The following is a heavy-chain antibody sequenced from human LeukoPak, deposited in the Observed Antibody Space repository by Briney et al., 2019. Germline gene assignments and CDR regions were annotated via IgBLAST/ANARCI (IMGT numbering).Heavy chain of an antibody. D-gene: IGHD6-19*01. J-gene: IGHJ4*02. CDR3: AKDMGSGWYDY. Sequence: PGGSLRLSCAASGFTFSSYAMSWVRQAPGKGLEWVSAISGSGGSTYYADSVKGRFTISRDNAKNSLYLQMNSLRAEDTALYYCAKDMGSGWYDYWGQGTLVTVSS. CDR1: GFTFSSYA. CDR2: ISGSGGST. V-gene: IGHV3-23*01.